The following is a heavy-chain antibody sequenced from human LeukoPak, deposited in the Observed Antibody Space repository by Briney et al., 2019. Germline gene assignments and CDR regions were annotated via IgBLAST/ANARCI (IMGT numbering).Heavy chain of an antibody. J-gene: IGHJ5*02. D-gene: IGHD3-10*01. Sequence: ASVKVSCKASGYTFTGYYMHWVRQAPGQGLEWMGWINPNSGGTNYAQKFQGRVTMTRDTSISTAYMELSRLRSDDTAVYYCARDLYSSGSYYSVPRTPWGQGTLVTVSS. CDR1: GYTFTGYY. CDR3: ARDLYSSGSYYSVPRTP. CDR2: INPNSGGT. V-gene: IGHV1-2*02.